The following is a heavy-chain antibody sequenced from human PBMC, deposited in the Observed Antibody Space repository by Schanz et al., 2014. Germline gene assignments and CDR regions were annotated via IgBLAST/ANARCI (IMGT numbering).Heavy chain of an antibody. V-gene: IGHV3-9*01. J-gene: IGHJ6*02. Sequence: EVQLVESGGGLVQPGRSLRLSCAASGFTFDDYAMHWVRQAPGKGLEWVSGISWNSGSIGYADSVKGRITISRDDAKNSLYLQMNRLRAEDTALYYCAKDRQNRVNRVGYYYGMDVWGQGTTVTVSS. CDR1: GFTFDDYA. D-gene: IGHD3-16*01. CDR3: AKDRQNRVNRVGYYYGMDV. CDR2: ISWNSGSI.